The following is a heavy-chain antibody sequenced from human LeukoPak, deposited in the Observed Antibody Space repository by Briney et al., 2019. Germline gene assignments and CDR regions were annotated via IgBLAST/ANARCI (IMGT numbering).Heavy chain of an antibody. CDR1: GFTFSSYS. V-gene: IGHV3-21*01. CDR2: ISSSSSYI. D-gene: IGHD4/OR15-4a*01. J-gene: IGHJ6*02. Sequence: KTGGSLRLSCAASGFTFSSYSMNWVRQAPGKGLEWVSSISSSSSYIYYADSVKGRFTISRDNAKNSLYLQMNSLRAEDTAVYYCARRGSETMYYYYGMDVWGQGTTVTVSS. CDR3: ARRGSETMYYYYGMDV.